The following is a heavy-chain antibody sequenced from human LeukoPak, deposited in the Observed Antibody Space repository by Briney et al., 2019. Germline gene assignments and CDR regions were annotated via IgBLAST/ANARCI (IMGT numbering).Heavy chain of an antibody. CDR2: INPNSGGT. V-gene: IGHV1-2*02. CDR3: ARGGYSGYDRRHYYMDV. D-gene: IGHD5-12*01. CDR1: GYTFTGYY. J-gene: IGHJ6*03. Sequence: ASVKVSCKASGYTFTGYYMHWVRQAPGQGLEWMGWINPNSGGTNYAQKFQGRVTMTRDTSISTAYMELSRLRSDDTAVYYCARGGYSGYDRRHYYMDVWGKGTTVTVSS.